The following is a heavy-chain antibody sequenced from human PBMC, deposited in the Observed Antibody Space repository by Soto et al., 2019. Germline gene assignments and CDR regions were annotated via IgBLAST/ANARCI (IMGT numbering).Heavy chain of an antibody. D-gene: IGHD3-22*01. CDR3: ARGLTYWYDSSGYLDF. J-gene: IGHJ4*02. V-gene: IGHV3-7*03. CDR2: IRQDGSEK. Sequence: GGFLRLSCEASGFIFENYWMTWARPAPGRGLEWVANIRQDGSEKYYSASVRGRFTISRDNSMTSVFLRLSGLRAEDTALYYCARGLTYWYDSSGYLDFWGQGALVTVPQ. CDR1: GFIFENYW.